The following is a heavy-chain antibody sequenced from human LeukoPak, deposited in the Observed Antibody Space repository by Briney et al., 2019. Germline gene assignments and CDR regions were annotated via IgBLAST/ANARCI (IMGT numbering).Heavy chain of an antibody. CDR3: ARGEDCSGGSCYPPRWFDP. CDR1: GFTVSSNY. V-gene: IGHV3-66*01. Sequence: PGGSLRLSCAASGFTVSSNYMSWVRQAPGKGLEWVSVIYSGGSTYYADSVKGRFTISRDNSKNTLYLQMNSLRAEDTAVYYCARGEDCSGGSCYPPRWFDPWGQGTLVTVSS. D-gene: IGHD2-15*01. J-gene: IGHJ5*02. CDR2: IYSGGST.